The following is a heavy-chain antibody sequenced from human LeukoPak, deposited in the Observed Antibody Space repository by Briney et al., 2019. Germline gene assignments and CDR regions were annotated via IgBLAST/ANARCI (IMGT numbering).Heavy chain of an antibody. CDR1: GYTFTSYD. Sequence: ASVKVSCKASGYTFTSYDINWVRQATGQGLEWMGWMNPNSGNTGYAQKFQGRVTMTRNTSISTAYMELSSLRSEDTAVYYCARVVITMVRGVIIVGYFDCWGQGTLVTVSS. CDR3: ARVVITMVRGVIIVGYFDC. D-gene: IGHD3-10*01. J-gene: IGHJ4*02. V-gene: IGHV1-8*01. CDR2: MNPNSGNT.